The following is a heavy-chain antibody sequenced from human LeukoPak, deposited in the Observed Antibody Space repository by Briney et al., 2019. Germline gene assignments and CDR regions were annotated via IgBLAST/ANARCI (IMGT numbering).Heavy chain of an antibody. CDR3: ARGEYYFDY. CDR2: IWSDGSYK. J-gene: IGHJ4*02. Sequence: GGSLRLSCAASGFTFSSYGMHWVRQAPGKGLEWVAVIWSDGSYKYYADSVKGRFTISRDNAKNSLYLRMNNLRAEDTAVYYCARGEYYFDYWGQGTLVTVSS. CDR1: GFTFSSYG. V-gene: IGHV3-33*08.